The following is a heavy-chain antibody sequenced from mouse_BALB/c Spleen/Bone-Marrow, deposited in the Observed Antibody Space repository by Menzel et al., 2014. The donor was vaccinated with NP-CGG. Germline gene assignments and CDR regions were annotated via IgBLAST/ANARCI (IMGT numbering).Heavy chain of an antibody. D-gene: IGHD4-1*01. CDR1: GYTFTNYY. CDR3: TDLGRFAY. Sequence: QVHVKQSGGGLVKPGVSVKLSCKASGYTFTNYYMYWVKQRPGQDLEWIGDINPSNGGTNFNEKFKSKVTLTVDKSTTTEYMQLSAQASEASAVYYCTDLGRFAYWGPGTLITVSA. V-gene: IGHV1S81*02. CDR2: INPSNGGT. J-gene: IGHJ3*01.